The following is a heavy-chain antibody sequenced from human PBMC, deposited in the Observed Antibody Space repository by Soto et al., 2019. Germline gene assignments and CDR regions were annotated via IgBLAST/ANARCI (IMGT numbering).Heavy chain of an antibody. CDR3: ASMSTYLTGPFDY. CDR1: GFTVSSNY. J-gene: IGHJ4*02. V-gene: IGHV3-66*01. Sequence: EVQLVESGGGLVQPGGSLRLSCAASGFTVSSNYMSWVRQAPGKGLEWVSVIYSGGSTYYADSVKGRFTISRDNSKNTLYLQMNSLRAEDTAVYYCASMSTYLTGPFDYWGQGTLVTVSS. CDR2: IYSGGST. D-gene: IGHD3-9*01.